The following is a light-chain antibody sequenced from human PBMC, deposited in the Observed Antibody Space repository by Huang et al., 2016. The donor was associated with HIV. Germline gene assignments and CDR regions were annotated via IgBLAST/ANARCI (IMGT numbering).Light chain of an antibody. CDR1: QHLLHSDGHNL. J-gene: IGKJ2*01. Sequence: EIVVTQSPLSLPVTPGQPASISCKSSQHLLHSDGHNLLDWYLQKPGQSPQLLLFMASNRAPVVSDSFSGSGSGTDFTLESSRVKAGDVGVYYCMQGLQAPPTFGQGTKLEI. CDR3: MQGLQAPPT. CDR2: MAS. V-gene: IGKV2-28*01.